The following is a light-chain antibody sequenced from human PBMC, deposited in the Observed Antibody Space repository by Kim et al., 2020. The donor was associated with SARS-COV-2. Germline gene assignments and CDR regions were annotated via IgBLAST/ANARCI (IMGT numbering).Light chain of an antibody. CDR1: QSIGTW. J-gene: IGKJ1*01. Sequence: DIQMTQSPSTLSASVGDRVTITCRASQSIGTWLAWFQQKPGKAPEVLIYKASTLEIGVPSRFSGSGSGTEFTLTISSLQPDDFATYYCQKYTDYSWTFGQGTKVDIK. CDR2: KAS. CDR3: QKYTDYSWT. V-gene: IGKV1-5*03.